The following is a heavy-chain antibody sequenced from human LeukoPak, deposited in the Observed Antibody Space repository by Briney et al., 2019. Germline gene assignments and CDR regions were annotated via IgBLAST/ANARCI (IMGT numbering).Heavy chain of an antibody. V-gene: IGHV1-2*02. J-gene: IGHJ2*01. Sequence: ASVKVSCKASGYTFTGYYMRWVRQAPGQGLEWMGWINPNSGDTHYAQKFQGRVTMTRDTSISTAYMELSRLRSDDTAMYYCAKRTTSFHSPAYWYFDLWGRGTLVTVSS. CDR3: AKRTTSFHSPAYWYFDL. D-gene: IGHD1-7*01. CDR2: INPNSGDT. CDR1: GYTFTGYY.